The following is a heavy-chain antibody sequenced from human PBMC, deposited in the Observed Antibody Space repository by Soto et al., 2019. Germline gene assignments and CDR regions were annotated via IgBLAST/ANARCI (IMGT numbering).Heavy chain of an antibody. V-gene: IGHV1-18*04. CDR2: TNTYNGKT. CDR1: GYTFTNYG. CDR3: ARGMTPDYFDF. J-gene: IGHJ4*02. Sequence: QVQLVQSGPEVKKPGASVKVSCKTSGYTFTNYGISWVRQAPGQGLEWMGWTNTYNGKTKDAQDLQGRVTMTADTATNTAYLDLRSLRSDDTAVFFCARGMTPDYFDFWVQGTLVTVSS.